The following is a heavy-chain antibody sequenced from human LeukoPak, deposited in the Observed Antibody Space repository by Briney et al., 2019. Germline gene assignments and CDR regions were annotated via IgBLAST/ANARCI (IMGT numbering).Heavy chain of an antibody. CDR3: AKQHYDILTGFKADAFDI. V-gene: IGHV3-30*02. J-gene: IGHJ3*02. CDR2: IRNDGTNK. D-gene: IGHD3-9*01. CDR1: GFTFSTYD. Sequence: PGGSLRLSCAPSGFTFSTYDMHWVRQAPGKGLEWVAFIRNDGTNKYYADSVKGRFTISRDNSKNTLYLQMNSLRADDTAVYYCAKQHYDILTGFKADAFDIWGQGTMVTVSS.